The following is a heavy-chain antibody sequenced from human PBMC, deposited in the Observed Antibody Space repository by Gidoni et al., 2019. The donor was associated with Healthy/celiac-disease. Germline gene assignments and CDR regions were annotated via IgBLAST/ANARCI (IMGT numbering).Heavy chain of an antibody. V-gene: IGHV1-18*01. J-gene: IGHJ6*02. CDR2: ISAYNGTT. CDR3: ASILPGYCSSTSCQKYYYYGMDV. Sequence: QDQLVQSGAEVKKPGASVKVSGKASGYTVTSYGISGVRQAPGQGLEWRGWISAYNGTTNYAQKLQGRVTMTTDTSTSTAYMELSSLRSDDTAVYYCASILPGYCSSTSCQKYYYYGMDVWGQGTTVTVSS. CDR1: GYTVTSYG. D-gene: IGHD2-2*03.